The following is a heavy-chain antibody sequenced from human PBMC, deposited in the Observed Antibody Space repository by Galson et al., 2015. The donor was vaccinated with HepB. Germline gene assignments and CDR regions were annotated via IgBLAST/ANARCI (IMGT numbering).Heavy chain of an antibody. J-gene: IGHJ4*02. CDR3: ARLLRDSRAYYKHDY. V-gene: IGHV3-72*01. Sequence: SLRLSCAVSGFTFSDHYMDWVRQAPGKGLEWVGRSRNKANSYGTEHAASVKGRFTISRDDSQNSLYLQMNSLKTEDTAVYYCARLLRDSRAYYKHDYWCQLTLVTVSS. CDR2: SRNKANSYGT. CDR1: GFTFSDHY. D-gene: IGHD3-22*01.